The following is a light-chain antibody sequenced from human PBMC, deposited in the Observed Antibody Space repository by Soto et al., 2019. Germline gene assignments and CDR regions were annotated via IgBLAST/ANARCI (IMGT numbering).Light chain of an antibody. Sequence: QSALTQPASVSGSLGQSITISCTGTSSDVGGYNYVSWYQQHPGKAPKFMIYEVSNRPSGVSNRFSGSKSGNTASLTISGLQAEDEADYYCTSYTSSSVVVFGGGTKLTVL. CDR3: TSYTSSSVVV. CDR2: EVS. V-gene: IGLV2-14*01. J-gene: IGLJ2*01. CDR1: SSDVGGYNY.